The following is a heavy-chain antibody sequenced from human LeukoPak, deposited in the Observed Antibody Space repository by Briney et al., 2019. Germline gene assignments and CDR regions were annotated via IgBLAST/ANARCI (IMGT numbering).Heavy chain of an antibody. D-gene: IGHD2-15*01. CDR3: ARVRYCSGGICYSDAGPYDY. CDR1: GFTFGSYY. V-gene: IGHV3-7*01. CDR2: IKQDGTEK. J-gene: IGHJ4*02. Sequence: GESLRLSCVASGFTFGSYYMSWVRQAPGKGLEWVANIKQDGTEKYYADSVKGRFTISRDNAKNSLYLQMNSLRAEDTAVYYCARVRYCSGGICYSDAGPYDYWGQGTLVTVSS.